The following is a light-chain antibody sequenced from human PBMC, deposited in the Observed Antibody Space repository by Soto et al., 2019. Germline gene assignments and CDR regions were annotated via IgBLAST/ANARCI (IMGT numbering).Light chain of an antibody. Sequence: DIQMTQSPSTLSASVGDRVTITCRASQSISSWLAWYQRKPGKAPKLLIYDASSLESGVPSRFSGSVSGTEFTLTISSLQPDYFATYYCQHRAFGQGTQVAIK. CDR1: QSISSW. V-gene: IGKV1-5*01. CDR3: QHRA. J-gene: IGKJ1*01. CDR2: DAS.